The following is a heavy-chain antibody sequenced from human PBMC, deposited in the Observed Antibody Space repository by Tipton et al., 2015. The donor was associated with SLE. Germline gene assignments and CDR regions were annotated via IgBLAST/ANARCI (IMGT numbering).Heavy chain of an antibody. CDR1: GYSISSGYY. D-gene: IGHD3-16*02. J-gene: IGHJ4*02. Sequence: LRLSCTVSGYSISSGYYWGWIRQPPGKGLEWIGSIYHSGSTNYNPSLKSRVTISVDTSKNQFSLKLSSVTAADTAVYYCARGYYDYIWGSYRWGYFDYWGRGTLVTVSS. CDR2: IYHSGST. V-gene: IGHV4-38-2*02. CDR3: ARGYYDYIWGSYRWGYFDY.